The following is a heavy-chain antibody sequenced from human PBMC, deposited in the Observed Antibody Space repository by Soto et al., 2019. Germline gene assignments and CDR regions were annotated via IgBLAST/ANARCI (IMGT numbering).Heavy chain of an antibody. CDR1: GYTFTSYD. J-gene: IGHJ5*02. Sequence: QVQLVQSGAEVKKPGASVKVSCKASGYTFTSYDINWVRQATGQGLEWMGWMNPNSGNTGYAQKFDGRVTMTRNTSISTAYMELSSLRSEDTAVYYCARVQPERSIAAAGGDLFDPWGQGTLVTVSS. D-gene: IGHD6-13*01. V-gene: IGHV1-8*01. CDR3: ARVQPERSIAAAGGDLFDP. CDR2: MNPNSGNT.